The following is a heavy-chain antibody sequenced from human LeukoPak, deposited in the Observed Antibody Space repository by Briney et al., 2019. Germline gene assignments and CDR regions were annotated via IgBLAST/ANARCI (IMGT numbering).Heavy chain of an antibody. CDR3: ARLTGYSSESWFDP. V-gene: IGHV4-61*02. CDR2: IYTSGST. J-gene: IGHJ5*02. Sequence: TLSLTCTVSGGSISSGSYYWSWIRQPAGKGLEWIGRIYTSGSTNYNPSLKSRVTISVDTSKNQFSLKLSSVTAADTAVYYCARLTGYSSESWFDPWGQGTLVTVSS. CDR1: GGSISSGSYY. D-gene: IGHD3-9*01.